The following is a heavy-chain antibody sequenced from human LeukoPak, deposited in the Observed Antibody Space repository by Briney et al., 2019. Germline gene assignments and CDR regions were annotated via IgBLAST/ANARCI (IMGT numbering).Heavy chain of an antibody. V-gene: IGHV4-39*01. CDR2: IYYSGST. J-gene: IGHJ3*02. Sequence: NASETLSLTCTVSGGSVSSGNYYWGWTRQPPGKGLEWIGSIYYSGSTYYNPSLKSRVTISVDTSKNQFSLKLSSVTAADTAVYYCASIKVPYSSGWYGAFDIWGQGTMVTVSS. CDR1: GGSVSSGNYY. D-gene: IGHD6-19*01. CDR3: ASIKVPYSSGWYGAFDI.